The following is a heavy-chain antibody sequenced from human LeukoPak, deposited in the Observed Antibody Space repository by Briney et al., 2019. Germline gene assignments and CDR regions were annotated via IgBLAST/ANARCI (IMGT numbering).Heavy chain of an antibody. V-gene: IGHV1-69*01. Sequence: SVNVSCKASGGTFSSYAISWVRQAPGQGLEWMGGIIPIFGTANYAQKFQGRVTITADESTSTAYMELSSLRSEDTAVYYCARSGRGTFGGVIATNWFDPWGQGTLVTVSS. CDR2: IIPIFGTA. J-gene: IGHJ5*02. CDR3: ARSGRGTFGGVIATNWFDP. D-gene: IGHD3-16*02. CDR1: GGTFSSYA.